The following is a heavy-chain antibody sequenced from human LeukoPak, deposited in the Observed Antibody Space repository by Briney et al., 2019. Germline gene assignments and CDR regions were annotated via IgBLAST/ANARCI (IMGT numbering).Heavy chain of an antibody. CDR1: GGSISSYY. D-gene: IGHD3-22*01. Sequence: SETLSLTCTVSGGSISSYYWSWIRQPPGKGLEWIGYIYTSGSANYNPSLKSRVTISVDTSKNQFSLKLSSVTAADTAVYYCARQDYYDSSGYSFDYWGQGTLVTVPS. CDR3: ARQDYYDSSGYSFDY. CDR2: IYTSGSA. J-gene: IGHJ4*02. V-gene: IGHV4-4*09.